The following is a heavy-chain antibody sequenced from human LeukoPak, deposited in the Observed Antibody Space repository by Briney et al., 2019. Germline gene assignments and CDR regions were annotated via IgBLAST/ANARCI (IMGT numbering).Heavy chain of an antibody. D-gene: IGHD3-22*01. J-gene: IGHJ4*02. CDR1: GFTFSSYS. CDR2: ISSSSSYI. V-gene: IGHV3-21*04. Sequence: GGSLRLSCAASGFTFSSYSMNWVRQAPGKGLEWVSSISSSSSYIYYADSVKGRFTISRDNAKNSLYLQMNSLRGEDTAVYYCEASSGSDFDYWGQGTLVTVSS. CDR3: EASSGSDFDY.